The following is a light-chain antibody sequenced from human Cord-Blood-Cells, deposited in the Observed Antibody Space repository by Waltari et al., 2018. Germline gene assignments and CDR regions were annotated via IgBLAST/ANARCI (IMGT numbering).Light chain of an antibody. J-gene: IGLJ3*02. CDR1: SRYVGGYNY. Sequence: QSALTQPASVSGSPGQSITISCTGTSRYVGGYNYVSWYQQHPGKAPKLMIYDVSNRPSWVSNRFSGSKSGNTASLTISGLQAEDEADYYCSSYTSSSTRVFGGGTKLTVL. CDR3: SSYTSSSTRV. V-gene: IGLV2-14*01. CDR2: DVS.